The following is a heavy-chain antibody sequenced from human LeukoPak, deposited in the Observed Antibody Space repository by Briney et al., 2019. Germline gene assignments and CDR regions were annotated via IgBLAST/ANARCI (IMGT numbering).Heavy chain of an antibody. J-gene: IGHJ4*02. V-gene: IGHV3-30-3*01. CDR2: ISYDGSNK. CDR1: GFTFSSYA. Sequence: GRSLRLSCAASGFTFSSYAMHWVRQAPGKGLEWVAVISYDGSNKYYADSVKGRFTISRDNSKNSLFLQMNSLRGEDTAVYYCARDIEPHSSGWSAVGYFDYWGQGTLVTVSS. CDR3: ARDIEPHSSGWSAVGYFDY. D-gene: IGHD6-19*01.